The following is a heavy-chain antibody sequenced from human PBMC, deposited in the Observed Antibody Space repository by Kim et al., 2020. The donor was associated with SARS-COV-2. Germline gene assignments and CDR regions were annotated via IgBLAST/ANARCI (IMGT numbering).Heavy chain of an antibody. CDR2: IYPGDSDT. V-gene: IGHV5-51*01. CDR1: GYSFTSYW. D-gene: IGHD2-15*01. CDR3: ARLAVAATLDYYYYGMDV. Sequence: GESLKISCKGSGYSFTSYWIGWVRQMPGKGLEWMGIIYPGDSDTRYSPSFQGQVTISADKSISTAYLQWSSLKASDTAMYYCARLAVAATLDYYYYGMDVWGQGTTVTVSS. J-gene: IGHJ6*02.